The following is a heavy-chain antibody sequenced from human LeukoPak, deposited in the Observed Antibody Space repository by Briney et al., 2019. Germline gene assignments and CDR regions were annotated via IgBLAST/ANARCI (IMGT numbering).Heavy chain of an antibody. J-gene: IGHJ5*02. Sequence: ASVKVSCKASGYTFTSYDINWLLQATGQGLEWMGWMNPNSGNTGYAQKFQGRVTMTRNTSISTAYMELSSLRSEDTAVYYCARGTGWAIFGLQRVSYWFDPWGQGTLVTVSS. V-gene: IGHV1-8*01. CDR2: MNPNSGNT. D-gene: IGHD3/OR15-3a*01. CDR1: GYTFTSYD. CDR3: ARGTGWAIFGLQRVSYWFDP.